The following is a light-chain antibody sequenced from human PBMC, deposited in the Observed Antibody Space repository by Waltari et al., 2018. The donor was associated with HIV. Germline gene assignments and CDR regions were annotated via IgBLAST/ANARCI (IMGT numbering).Light chain of an antibody. CDR2: GAS. CDR3: QQSYTSPSLT. J-gene: IGKJ5*01. CDR1: QNINIY. Sequence: DIQMTQYPSSLSASVGDRVTVTCRASQNINIYLNWYQQKPGKVPKLLIYGASTLQSGVPSRFSGGGSGTDFTLTISSLQPEDFATYFCQQSYTSPSLTFGPGTRLEIK. V-gene: IGKV1-39*01.